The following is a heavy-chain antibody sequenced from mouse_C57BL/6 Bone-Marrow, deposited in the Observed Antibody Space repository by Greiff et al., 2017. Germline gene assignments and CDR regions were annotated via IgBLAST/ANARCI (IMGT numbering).Heavy chain of an antibody. CDR2: IYPRSGNT. CDR1: GYTFTSYG. CDR3: ARGAPRDY. V-gene: IGHV1-81*01. Sequence: VQLQQSGAELARPGASVKLSCKASGYTFTSYGISWVKQRTGQGLEWIGEIYPRSGNTYYNEKFKGKATLTADKSSSTAYMELRSLTSEDSAVYFCARGAPRDYWGQGTSVTVSS. J-gene: IGHJ4*01. D-gene: IGHD3-1*01.